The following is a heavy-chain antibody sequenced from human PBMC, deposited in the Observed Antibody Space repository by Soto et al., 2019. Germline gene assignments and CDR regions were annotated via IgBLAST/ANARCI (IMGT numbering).Heavy chain of an antibody. CDR3: AKASFINLRGYDSY. CDR2: ISGSGDST. D-gene: IGHD5-12*01. V-gene: IGHV3-23*01. CDR1: GFTFNTYA. J-gene: IGHJ4*02. Sequence: GGSLRLSCAASGFTFNTYAMIWVRQAPGKGLEWVSAISGSGDSTYYADSVKGRFTISRDNSKNTLYLQMSSLRAEDTAIYYCAKASFINLRGYDSYWGRGTLVTVPS.